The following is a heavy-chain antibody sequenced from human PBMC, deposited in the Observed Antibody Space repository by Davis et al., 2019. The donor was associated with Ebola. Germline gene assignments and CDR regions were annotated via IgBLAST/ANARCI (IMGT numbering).Heavy chain of an antibody. D-gene: IGHD2-2*01. CDR3: ARVSLLDAFDI. CDR1: GYTFTSYG. CDR2: ISAYNGNT. Sequence: ASVKVSCKASGYTFTSYGLSWLRQAPGQGLEWVGWISAYNGNTNYAQKLQGRVTMTTDTSTSTAYLELRSLRSDDTAVYYCARVSLLDAFDIWGQGTMVTVSS. V-gene: IGHV1-18*01. J-gene: IGHJ3*02.